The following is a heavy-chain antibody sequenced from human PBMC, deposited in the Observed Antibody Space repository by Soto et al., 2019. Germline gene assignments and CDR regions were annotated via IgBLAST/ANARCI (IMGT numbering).Heavy chain of an antibody. J-gene: IGHJ4*02. Sequence: QVQLVESGGGLVKPGGSLRLSCAASGFTFSDYYMSWIRQAPGKGLEWVSYISSSSSYTNYADSVKGRFTISRDNAKNSLYLQMNSLRAEDTAVYYCARVSIFGVVIEYFDYWGQGTLVTVSS. D-gene: IGHD3-3*01. V-gene: IGHV3-11*06. CDR1: GFTFSDYY. CDR3: ARVSIFGVVIEYFDY. CDR2: ISSSSSYT.